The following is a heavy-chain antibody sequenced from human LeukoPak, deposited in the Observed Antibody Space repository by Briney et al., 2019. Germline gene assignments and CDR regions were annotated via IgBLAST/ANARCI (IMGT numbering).Heavy chain of an antibody. D-gene: IGHD3-9*01. V-gene: IGHV3-66*04. Sequence: PGGSLRLSCAASGFNVSGNYMSWVRQAPGKGLEWVSVIYSGVSSYYADPVKGRFTISRDNSKNTLYLQMNTLRAEDTAVYYCARQYYDILTGYGHWGQGTLVTVSS. CDR1: GFNVSGNY. CDR3: ARQYYDILTGYGH. CDR2: IYSGVSS. J-gene: IGHJ4*02.